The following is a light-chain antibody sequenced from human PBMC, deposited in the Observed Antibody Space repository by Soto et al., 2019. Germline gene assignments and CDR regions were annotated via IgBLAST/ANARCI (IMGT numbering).Light chain of an antibody. CDR3: QQYGSSQIT. CDR1: QSVSSSY. V-gene: IGKV3-20*01. CDR2: GAF. Sequence: EIVLTQSPGTLSLSPGERATLSCRASQSVSSSYLAWYQQKPGQAPRLLIYGAFSRATGIPDRFSGSGFGTDFTLTISRLEPEDFAVYYCQQYGSSQITLGGGTKVDIK. J-gene: IGKJ4*01.